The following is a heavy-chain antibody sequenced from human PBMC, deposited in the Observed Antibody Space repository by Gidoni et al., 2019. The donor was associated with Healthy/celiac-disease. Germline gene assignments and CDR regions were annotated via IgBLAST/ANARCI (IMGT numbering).Heavy chain of an antibody. V-gene: IGHV4-39*01. CDR2: IYYSGST. D-gene: IGHD2-2*01. Sequence: QLQLQESGPGLVKPSETLSLTCTVSGGSISSSSYYWGWIRQPPGKGLEWIGSIYYSGSTYYNPSLKSRVTISVDTSKNQFSLKLSSVTAADTAVYYCARHRAGMTDIVVVPAASDDNWFDPWGQGTLVTVSS. CDR1: GGSISSSSYY. J-gene: IGHJ5*02. CDR3: ARHRAGMTDIVVVPAASDDNWFDP.